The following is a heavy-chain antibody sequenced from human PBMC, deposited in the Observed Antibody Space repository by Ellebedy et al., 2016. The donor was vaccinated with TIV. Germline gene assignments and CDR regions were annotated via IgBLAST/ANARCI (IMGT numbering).Heavy chain of an antibody. J-gene: IGHJ6*03. CDR2: IWYDGSNK. CDR3: AREPADRYYYYYMDV. Sequence: GESLKISXAASGFTFSSYAMSWVRQAPGKGLEWVAVIWYDGSNKYYADSVKGRFTISRDNSKNTLYLQMNSLRAEDTAVYYCAREPADRYYYYYMDVWGKGTTVTVSS. CDR1: GFTFSSYA. D-gene: IGHD2-2*01. V-gene: IGHV3-33*08.